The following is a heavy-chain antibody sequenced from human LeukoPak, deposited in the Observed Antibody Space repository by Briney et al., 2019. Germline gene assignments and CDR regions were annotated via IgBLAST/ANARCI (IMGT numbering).Heavy chain of an antibody. CDR2: INPNSGGT. CDR1: GYTFTGYY. D-gene: IGHD2-15*01. Sequence: GASVKVSCKASGYTFTGYYMHWVQQAPGQGLEWMGRINPNSGGTNYAQKFQGRVTMTRDTSISTAYMELSRLRSDDTAVYYCASLGYCSGGSCYSLRAFDIWGQGTMVTVSS. CDR3: ASLGYCSGGSCYSLRAFDI. J-gene: IGHJ3*02. V-gene: IGHV1-2*06.